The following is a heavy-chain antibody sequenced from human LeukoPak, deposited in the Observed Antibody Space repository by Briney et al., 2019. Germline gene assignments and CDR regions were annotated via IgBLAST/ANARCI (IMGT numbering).Heavy chain of an antibody. CDR2: MSYDVSNK. J-gene: IGHJ4*02. CDR3: AKGQGYYYDSSGYYYTLTLYFDY. Sequence: GGSLRLFCAASGLTFSSYGMHWVRQAPGKGLECVAVMSYDVSNKYYADCVKGRFTISRDNSKNTLYMQMNSLRAEDTAVYYCAKGQGYYYDSSGYYYTLTLYFDYWGQGTLVTVSS. CDR1: GLTFSSYG. V-gene: IGHV3-30*18. D-gene: IGHD3-22*01.